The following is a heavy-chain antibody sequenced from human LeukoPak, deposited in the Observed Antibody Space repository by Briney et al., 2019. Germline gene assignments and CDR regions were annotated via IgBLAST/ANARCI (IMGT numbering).Heavy chain of an antibody. CDR3: ASYSSSGNYFDY. Sequence: SETLSLTCAVYGGSFSGYYWSWIRQPPGKGLEWIGEINHSGSTNYNPSLTSRVTISVDTSKNQFSLKLSSVTAADTAVYYCASYSSSGNYFDYWGQGTLVTVSS. D-gene: IGHD6-13*01. CDR2: INHSGST. J-gene: IGHJ4*02. V-gene: IGHV4-34*01. CDR1: GGSFSGYY.